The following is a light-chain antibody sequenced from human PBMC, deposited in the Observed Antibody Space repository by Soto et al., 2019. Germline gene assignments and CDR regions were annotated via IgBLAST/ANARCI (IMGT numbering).Light chain of an antibody. J-gene: IGKJ2*01. Sequence: EIVITQSPATLSVSPGERATVSCSASQSFSSNLAWYQQKPGQAPRLLIYGASTRATGIPARFSGSGSGTEFTLTIGSLQSEDFAVYYCQQYNNWPRTFGQGTKLEIK. CDR2: GAS. CDR1: QSFSSN. CDR3: QQYNNWPRT. V-gene: IGKV3-15*01.